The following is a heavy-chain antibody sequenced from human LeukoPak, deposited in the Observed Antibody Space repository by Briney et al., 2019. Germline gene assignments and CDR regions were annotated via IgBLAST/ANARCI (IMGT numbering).Heavy chain of an antibody. Sequence: APVKVSCKASGYTFTSYYMHWVRQAPGQGLEWMGIINPSGGSTSYAQKFQGRVTMTRDTSTSTVYMELSSLRSEDTAVYYCARDWLGIAVASGNWFDPWGQGTLVTVSS. V-gene: IGHV1-46*01. CDR1: GYTFTSYY. CDR3: ARDWLGIAVASGNWFDP. J-gene: IGHJ5*02. CDR2: INPSGGST. D-gene: IGHD6-19*01.